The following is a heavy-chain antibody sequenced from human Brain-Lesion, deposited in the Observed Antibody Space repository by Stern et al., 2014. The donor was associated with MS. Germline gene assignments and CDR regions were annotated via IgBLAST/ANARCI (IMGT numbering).Heavy chain of an antibody. CDR1: GYTFTGYY. Sequence: VQLVQSGAEVKKPGASVKVSCKASGYTFTGYYMHWVRQAPGPGLSWMGWINPKSGGTNYAQKFQGWVTMTRDTSINTAYMELSRLRSDDTAVYYCATYYYDSTGYNDFWGQGTLVTVSS. V-gene: IGHV1-2*04. D-gene: IGHD3-22*01. CDR3: ATYYYDSTGYNDF. CDR2: INPKSGGT. J-gene: IGHJ4*02.